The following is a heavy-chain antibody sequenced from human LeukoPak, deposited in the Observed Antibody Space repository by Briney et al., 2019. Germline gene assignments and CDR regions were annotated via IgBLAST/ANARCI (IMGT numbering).Heavy chain of an antibody. CDR1: GGSISSGDYY. CDR2: IYYSGST. V-gene: IGHV4-30-4*01. CDR3: ARSLSIAAAGTSLGNDY. J-gene: IGHJ4*02. Sequence: PSQTLSLTCTVSGGSISSGDYYWSWIRQPPGKGLEWIGYIYYSGSTYYNPSLKSRVTISVDTSKNQFSLKLSSVTAADTAVYYCARSLSIAAAGTSLGNDYWGQGTLVTVSS. D-gene: IGHD6-13*01.